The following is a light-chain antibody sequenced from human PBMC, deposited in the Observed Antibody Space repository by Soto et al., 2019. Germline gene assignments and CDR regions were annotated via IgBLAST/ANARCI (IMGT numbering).Light chain of an antibody. V-gene: IGKV1-5*01. J-gene: IGKJ1*01. Sequence: DIEMAQSPATLAASGGDRVTITCRASQSISSWLAWYQQKPGKAPKLLIYDASSLESGVPSRFSGSGSGTDFTLTIGRLQPEDFANYYGQQTYSSPQWTFGQGTKVDIK. CDR3: QQTYSSPQWT. CDR1: QSISSW. CDR2: DAS.